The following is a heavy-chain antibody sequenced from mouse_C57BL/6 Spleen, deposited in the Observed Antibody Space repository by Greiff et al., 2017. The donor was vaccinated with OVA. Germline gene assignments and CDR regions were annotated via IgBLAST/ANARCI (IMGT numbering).Heavy chain of an antibody. V-gene: IGHV1-20*01. CDR1: GYSFTGYF. D-gene: IGHD1-1*01. CDR2: LHPYNGDT. CDR3: ARGYCSSWAWFAY. J-gene: IGHJ3*01. Sequence: EVQLQQSGPELVKPGDSVKISCKASGYSFTGYFMNWVMQSHGKSLEWIGRLHPYNGDTFYNQKFKGKATLTVDKSSSTAHMELRSLTSEDSAVYYCARGYCSSWAWFAYWGQGTLVTVAA.